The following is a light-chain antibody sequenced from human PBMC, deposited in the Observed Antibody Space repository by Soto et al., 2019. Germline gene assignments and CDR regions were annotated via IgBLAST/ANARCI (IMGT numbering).Light chain of an antibody. CDR1: QSVSSN. V-gene: IGKV3-15*01. Sequence: EIVMTQSPATLSVSPGERATLSCRASQSVSSNLAWYQQKPGQAPRLLIYGASTRATGIPAGFSGSGSGTEFTLTISSLQSEDFVVYYCQQYNNWWTFGQGTKVEIK. CDR2: GAS. J-gene: IGKJ1*01. CDR3: QQYNNWWT.